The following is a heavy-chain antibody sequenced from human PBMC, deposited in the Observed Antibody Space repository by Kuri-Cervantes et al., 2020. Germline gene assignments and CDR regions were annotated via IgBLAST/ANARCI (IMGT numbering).Heavy chain of an antibody. CDR1: GYSFTSYW. J-gene: IGHJ5*02. Sequence: GGSLRLSCKGSGYSFTSYWIGWVRQMPGKGLEWMGIIYPGDSDTRYSPYFQGQVTISADKSISTAYLQWSSLKASDTAMYYCARLASGWQGWFDPWGQGTLVTVSS. D-gene: IGHD2-15*01. CDR2: IYPGDSDT. CDR3: ARLASGWQGWFDP. V-gene: IGHV5-51*01.